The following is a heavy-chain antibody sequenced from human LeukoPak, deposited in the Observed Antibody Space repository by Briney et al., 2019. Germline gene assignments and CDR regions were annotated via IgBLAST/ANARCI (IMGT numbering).Heavy chain of an antibody. J-gene: IGHJ4*02. V-gene: IGHV3-9*01. Sequence: HSGRSLRLSCAASGFTFDDYAMHWVRQAPGKGLEWVSGISWNSGSIGYADSVKGRFSISRDNAKNSLYLQMNSLRAEDTAVYYCARDEWSGTPYYFDYWGQGTLVTVSS. CDR1: GFTFDDYA. CDR3: ARDEWSGTPYYFDY. CDR2: ISWNSGSI. D-gene: IGHD3-10*01.